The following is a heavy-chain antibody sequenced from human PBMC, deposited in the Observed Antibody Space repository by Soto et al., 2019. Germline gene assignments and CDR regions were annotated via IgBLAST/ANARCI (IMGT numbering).Heavy chain of an antibody. CDR3: AKARGVIATASCFYY. D-gene: IGHD3-10*01. CDR2: LSGGGSTT. Sequence: GGSLRLSCAASGLTFNLYAMSWVRQAPGKGLEWVSALSGGGSTTYYADSVKGRFTISRDNFKNTLYLQMNSLRAEDTALYYCAKARGVIATASCFYYWGQGTLVTVSS. V-gene: IGHV3-23*01. J-gene: IGHJ4*02. CDR1: GLTFNLYA.